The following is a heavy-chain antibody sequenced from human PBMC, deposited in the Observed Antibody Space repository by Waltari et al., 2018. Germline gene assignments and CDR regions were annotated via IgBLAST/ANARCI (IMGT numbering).Heavy chain of an antibody. CDR3: ARAPRVYYFDY. CDR2: IYSGGNT. CDR1: GFTVTAKY. V-gene: IGHV3-66*02. D-gene: IGHD2-8*01. J-gene: IGHJ4*02. Sequence: EVQLVESGGGLVQPGGSLRLSCVASGFTVTAKYMTWVRQAPGKGLEWVSIIYSGGNTYYAESVKGRFTISRDNSKNMVYLQMNSLRVEDTAVYYCARAPRVYYFDYWGQGALVTVS.